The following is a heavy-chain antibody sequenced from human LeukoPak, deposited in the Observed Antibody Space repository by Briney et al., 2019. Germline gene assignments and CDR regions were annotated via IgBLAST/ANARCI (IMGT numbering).Heavy chain of an antibody. V-gene: IGHV3-66*01. J-gene: IGHJ4*02. D-gene: IGHD6-19*01. CDR2: IFSGGSR. CDR3: ARDSGSGWRHDY. Sequence: PGGSLRLSCAVSGFSVSINYMSWVRQAPAKGLEWVSVIFSGGSRYYADSVKDRFTISRDNSNNILYLQMNSLRAEDTAIYYCARDSGSGWRHDYWGQGTLVTVSS. CDR1: GFSVSINY.